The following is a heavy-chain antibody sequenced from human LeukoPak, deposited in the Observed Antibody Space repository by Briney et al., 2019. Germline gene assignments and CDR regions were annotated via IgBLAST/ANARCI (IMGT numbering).Heavy chain of an antibody. Sequence: SETLSLTCTVSGGSINSYYWSWIRQPPGKGLEWIGYISYSGSTNYNPSLRSRVTISVDTSKNQFSLRLSSVTAADTAVYYCARVPDISWYFDLWGRGTLVTVSS. J-gene: IGHJ2*01. CDR3: ARVPDISWYFDL. CDR1: GGSINSYY. V-gene: IGHV4-59*01. CDR2: ISYSGST. D-gene: IGHD2-15*01.